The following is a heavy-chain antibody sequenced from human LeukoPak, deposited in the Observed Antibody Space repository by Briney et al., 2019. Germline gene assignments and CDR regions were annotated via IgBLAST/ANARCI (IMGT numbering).Heavy chain of an antibody. V-gene: IGHV1-18*01. J-gene: IGHJ4*02. Sequence: ASVKVSCKASGYTFTSYGISWVRQAPGQGLEWMGWISAYNGNTNYAQKLQGRVTMTTDTSTSTAYMELRSLRSDDTAVYYCARPPTYYYDSSGSYYFDYWGQGTLVTVSS. D-gene: IGHD3-22*01. CDR1: GYTFTSYG. CDR3: ARPPTYYYDSSGSYYFDY. CDR2: ISAYNGNT.